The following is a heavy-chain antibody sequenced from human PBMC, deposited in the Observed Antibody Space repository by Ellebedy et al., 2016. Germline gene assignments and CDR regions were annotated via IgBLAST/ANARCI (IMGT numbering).Heavy chain of an antibody. Sequence: ASVKVSCKVSGYSLTELSMHWVRQAPGKGLEWMGGFDPEDGETIYAQKFQGRVTMTEDTSTDTAYMELSSLRPEDTAVYYCATGLLTLMDFDYWGQGTLVTVSS. J-gene: IGHJ4*02. CDR2: FDPEDGET. V-gene: IGHV1-24*01. CDR1: GYSLTELS. D-gene: IGHD3-9*01. CDR3: ATGLLTLMDFDY.